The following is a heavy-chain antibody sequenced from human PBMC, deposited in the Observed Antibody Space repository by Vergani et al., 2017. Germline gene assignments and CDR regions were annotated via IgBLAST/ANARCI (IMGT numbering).Heavy chain of an antibody. J-gene: IGHJ4*02. V-gene: IGHV1-2*02. Sequence: QVQLVQSGAEVKKPGASVKVSCTASGYTFTGYYMHWVRQAPGQGLVWMGWINPNSGGTNYAQKFQGSVTMTRDTSISTAYMELSRLRPDDTSVYYCAVEQCLPTISFDDWGQGTLVTVSS. CDR1: GYTFTGYY. CDR3: AVEQCLPTISFDD. CDR2: INPNSGGT. D-gene: IGHD6-19*01.